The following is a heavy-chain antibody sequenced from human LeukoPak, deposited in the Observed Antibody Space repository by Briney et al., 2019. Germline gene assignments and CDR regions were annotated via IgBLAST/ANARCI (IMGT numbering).Heavy chain of an antibody. J-gene: IGHJ4*02. CDR1: GFTFSGYW. Sequence: GGSLRLSCAASGFTFSGYWMNWVRQAPGKGLEWVASIKQDGSEKYYVESVKGRCTVSRDNAKKSLYLQMNSLRAEDTAVYYCAAGRSGYDQFDYWGQGTLVTVSS. CDR3: AAGRSGYDQFDY. CDR2: IKQDGSEK. D-gene: IGHD5-12*01. V-gene: IGHV3-7*05.